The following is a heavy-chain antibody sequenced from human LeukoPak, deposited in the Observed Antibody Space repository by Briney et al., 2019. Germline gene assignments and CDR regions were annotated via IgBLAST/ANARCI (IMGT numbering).Heavy chain of an antibody. Sequence: SETLSRTGTVSRYSISSGYYWGWIRQPPGQGLEWIGRMYRSGSTYYHSSLKSRVTISVDTSKNQFSLKLSSVTAADTAVYYCARHADYYESTSYFWDYWGQGTLVTVSS. CDR2: MYRSGST. CDR3: ARHADYYESTSYFWDY. J-gene: IGHJ4*02. D-gene: IGHD3-22*01. V-gene: IGHV4-38-2*02. CDR1: RYSISSGYY.